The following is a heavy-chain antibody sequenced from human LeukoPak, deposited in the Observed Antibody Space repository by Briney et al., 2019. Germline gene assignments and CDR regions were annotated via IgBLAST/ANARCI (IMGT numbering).Heavy chain of an antibody. Sequence: GESLKIFCKGSGYSFTSYWIGWVRQMPGKGLEGMGIIYPGDSDTRYSPSFQGQVTISADKSISTAYLQWSSLKASDTAMYYCARHMEVYYDRSGYAKSYYYYGMDVWGQGTTVTVSS. CDR3: ARHMEVYYDRSGYAKSYYYYGMDV. CDR1: GYSFTSYW. V-gene: IGHV5-51*01. D-gene: IGHD3-22*01. J-gene: IGHJ6*02. CDR2: IYPGDSDT.